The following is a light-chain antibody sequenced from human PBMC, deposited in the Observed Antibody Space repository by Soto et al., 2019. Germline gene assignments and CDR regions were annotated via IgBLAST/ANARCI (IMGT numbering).Light chain of an antibody. V-gene: IGKV3-20*01. CDR1: QSIRRY. Sequence: DIELRQSQATLSLSPCESANLCPRASQSIRRYLAWYQQKPGQAPRLLIYGASSRATGIPDRFSGSGSGTDFTLTSTRLAPEDFAVYYCQHYNSYSEACGQGTKVDIK. J-gene: IGKJ1*01. CDR3: QHYNSYSEA. CDR2: GAS.